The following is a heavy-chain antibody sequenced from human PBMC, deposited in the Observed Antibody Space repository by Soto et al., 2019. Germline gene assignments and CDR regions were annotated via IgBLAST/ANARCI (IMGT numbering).Heavy chain of an antibody. V-gene: IGHV3-21*01. D-gene: IGHD1-26*01. CDR1: GFTFSSYS. CDR3: ARDGSIIFLPGSLDF. CDR2: ISSSSSYI. J-gene: IGHJ4*02. Sequence: GGSLRLSCAASGFTFSSYSMNWVRQAPGKGLEWVSSISSSSSYIYYADSVKGRFTISRDNAKNSLYLQMNSLRAEDTAVYYCARDGSIIFLPGSLDFGGQTPLFTLS.